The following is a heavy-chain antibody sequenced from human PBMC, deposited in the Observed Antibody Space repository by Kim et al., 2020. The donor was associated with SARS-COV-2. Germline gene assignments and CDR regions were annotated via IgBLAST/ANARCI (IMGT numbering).Heavy chain of an antibody. V-gene: IGHV1-24*01. Sequence: ASVKVSCKVSGYTLTELSMHWVRQAPGKGLEWMGGFDPEDVETIYSQKFQGRVTMTEDTSTDTAYMELSSLRSEDTAVYYCATGVALGVPSWFDPWGQGTRVTVSS. J-gene: IGHJ5*02. D-gene: IGHD1-26*01. CDR2: FDPEDVET. CDR3: ATGVALGVPSWFDP. CDR1: GYTLTELS.